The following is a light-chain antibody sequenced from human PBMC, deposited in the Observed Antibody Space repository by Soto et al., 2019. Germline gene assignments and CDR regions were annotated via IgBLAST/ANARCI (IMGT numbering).Light chain of an antibody. CDR2: EVT. V-gene: IGLV2-8*01. Sequence: QSVLTQPPSASGSPGQSVTISCTGTISDVGGYKYVSWYQQHPGKAPKLMIYEVTKRPSGVPDRFSGSKSGNTASLTVSGLQADDESDYYCSSYSGSKTLVFGGGTKLTVL. J-gene: IGLJ3*02. CDR1: ISDVGGYKY. CDR3: SSYSGSKTLV.